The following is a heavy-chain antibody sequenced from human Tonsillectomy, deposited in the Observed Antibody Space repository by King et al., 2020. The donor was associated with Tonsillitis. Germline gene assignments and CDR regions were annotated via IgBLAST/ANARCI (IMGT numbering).Heavy chain of an antibody. Sequence: VQLVESGGGLVKPGESLRLSCAASGFSFSDYYMGWIRQAPGKGLEWISYISTSGSTTYYADSVKGRFTISRDNTKNSLSLHMNSLRVKDTAVYYCASPRAEWELPYWGQGTLVTVSS. D-gene: IGHD4-23*01. J-gene: IGHJ4*02. CDR1: GFSFSDYY. V-gene: IGHV3-11*01. CDR3: ASPRAEWELPY. CDR2: ISTSGSTT.